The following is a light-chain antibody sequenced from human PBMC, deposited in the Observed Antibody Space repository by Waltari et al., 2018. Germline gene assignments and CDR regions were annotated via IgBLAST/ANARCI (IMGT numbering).Light chain of an antibody. J-gene: IGKJ4*01. CDR3: QQYYSTPPLT. Sequence: DIVMTQSPDSLAVSLGEWATINCKSSQSVLYSSNNKNYLAWYQQKPGQPPRLLIYWASTRESGVPDRFSGSGSETDFTLTISSLQAEDVAVYYCQQYYSTPPLTCGGGTKVEIK. CDR1: QSVLYSSNNKNY. CDR2: WAS. V-gene: IGKV4-1*01.